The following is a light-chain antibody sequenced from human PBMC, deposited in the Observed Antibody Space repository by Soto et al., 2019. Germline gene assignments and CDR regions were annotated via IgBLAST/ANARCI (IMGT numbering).Light chain of an antibody. CDR2: DAS. V-gene: IGKV3D-20*01. J-gene: IGKJ4*01. CDR3: QHYGDSSST. Sequence: IVLTQSPGTLSVSPGEVATLSCGASQTIAYNFLAWYQQKPGLAPRLLVYDASKRATGIPDRFSGSGSGTDFTLNITTLETEDFAVYYGQHYGDSSSTFGGGTRVEI. CDR1: QTIAYNF.